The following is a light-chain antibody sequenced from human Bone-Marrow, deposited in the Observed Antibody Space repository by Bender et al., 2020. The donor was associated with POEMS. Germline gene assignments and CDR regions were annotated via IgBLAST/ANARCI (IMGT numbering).Light chain of an antibody. Sequence: QSALTQPRSVSGSPGQSVTISCTGTNSDVGAYNYVSWYQQHPGKAPKLMIYDVTNRASGVSNRFSASKSGNTASLSISGLQAEDEAEYYCSSYTNSITYVIFGGGTKLTVL. J-gene: IGLJ2*01. V-gene: IGLV2-14*03. CDR3: SSYTNSITYVI. CDR1: NSDVGAYNY. CDR2: DVT.